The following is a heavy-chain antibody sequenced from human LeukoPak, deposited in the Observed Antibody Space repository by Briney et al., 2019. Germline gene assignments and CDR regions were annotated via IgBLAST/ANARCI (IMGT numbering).Heavy chain of an antibody. CDR1: GGSISSYY. CDR2: IYHSGST. D-gene: IGHD2-8*01. V-gene: IGHV4-59*01. J-gene: IGHJ6*02. CDR3: ARATYCTNGVCRTYGMDV. Sequence: SETLSLTCTVSGGSISSYYWSWIRQPPGKGLEWIGYIYHSGSTNHNPSLRSRLTISVDTSKNQFSLKLRSVTAADTAVYYCARATYCTNGVCRTYGMDVWGQGTTVTVSS.